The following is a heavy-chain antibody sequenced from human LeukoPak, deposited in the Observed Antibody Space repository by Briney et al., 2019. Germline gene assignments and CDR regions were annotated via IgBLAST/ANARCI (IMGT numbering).Heavy chain of an antibody. CDR3: ARDPYSSSSGSGDY. CDR2: INSDGSST. J-gene: IGHJ4*02. V-gene: IGHV3-74*01. Sequence: TGGSLRLSCAASGFTFSNYWMHWVRQAPGKGLVWVSRINSDGSSTSYADSVKGRFTISRDNARNTLFLQMNSLRAEDTAVYYCARDPYSSSSGSGDYWGQGTLVTVSS. D-gene: IGHD6-13*01. CDR1: GFTFSNYW.